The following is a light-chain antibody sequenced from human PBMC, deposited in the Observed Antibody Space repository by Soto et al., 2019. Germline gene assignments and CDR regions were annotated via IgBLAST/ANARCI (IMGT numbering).Light chain of an antibody. CDR2: AAS. CDR3: QKYDGVPLT. V-gene: IGKV1-27*01. J-gene: IGKJ4*01. Sequence: DIPMTQSPSSLSASVGDRVTITCRASQAFNNYLAWFQQRPGKVPKLLIYAASTLQSGVPTRFSGSGSGTDFTLTISSLQPEDVATYYCQKYDGVPLTFGGGTKVEIK. CDR1: QAFNNY.